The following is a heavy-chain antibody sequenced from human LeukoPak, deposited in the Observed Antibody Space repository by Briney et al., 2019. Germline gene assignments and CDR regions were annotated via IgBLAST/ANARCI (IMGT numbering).Heavy chain of an antibody. D-gene: IGHD6-13*01. CDR2: IYSDNT. J-gene: IGHJ4*02. Sequence: GGSLRLSCTVSGFTVSSNSMSWVRQAPGKGLEWVSFIYSDNTHYSDSVKGRFTISRDNAKNSLYLQMNSLRAEDTAVYYCATGSSWYNNWGQGTLVTVSS. CDR1: GFTVSSNS. CDR3: ATGSSWYNN. V-gene: IGHV3-53*01.